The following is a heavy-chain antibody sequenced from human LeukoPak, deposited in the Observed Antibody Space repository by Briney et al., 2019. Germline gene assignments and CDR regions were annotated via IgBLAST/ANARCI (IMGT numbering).Heavy chain of an antibody. Sequence: GGSLRLSCAASGFTYSNYAMTWVRQAPGKGLEWVSSISSGGHSTYYAGSVKGRFTISRDSSKNTLYLQMNSLRAEDTAVYYCAKGAGQWLVPSEYFQYWGQGTLVTVSS. D-gene: IGHD6-19*01. CDR2: ISSGGHST. CDR1: GFTYSNYA. V-gene: IGHV3-23*01. J-gene: IGHJ1*01. CDR3: AKGAGQWLVPSEYFQY.